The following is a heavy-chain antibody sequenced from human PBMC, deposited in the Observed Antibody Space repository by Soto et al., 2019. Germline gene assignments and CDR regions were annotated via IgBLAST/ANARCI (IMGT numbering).Heavy chain of an antibody. J-gene: IGHJ4*02. D-gene: IGHD1-26*01. V-gene: IGHV1-8*01. CDR1: GCSFTRYD. CDR2: MNPNSGNT. Sequence: EGSGCSFTRYDLKCALPVTGQGLEWMGWMNPNSGNTGYAQKFQGRVTMTRNTSISTAYMELSSLRSEDTAVYYCARGQGGYSGGIDYWGQGTLVTVSS. CDR3: ARGQGGYSGGIDY.